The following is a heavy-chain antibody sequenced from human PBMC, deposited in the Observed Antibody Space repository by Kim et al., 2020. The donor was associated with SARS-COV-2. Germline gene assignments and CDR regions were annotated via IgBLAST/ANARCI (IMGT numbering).Heavy chain of an antibody. CDR3: ARVPRGGYSSGWYGRFDP. J-gene: IGHJ5*02. D-gene: IGHD6-19*01. V-gene: IGHV1-69*01. Sequence: QGRVTITADESTSTAYMELSSLRSEDTAVYYCARVPRGGYSSGWYGRFDPWGQGTLVTVSS.